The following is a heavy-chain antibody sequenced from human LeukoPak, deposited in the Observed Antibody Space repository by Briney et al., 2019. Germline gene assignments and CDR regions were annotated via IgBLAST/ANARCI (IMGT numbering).Heavy chain of an antibody. V-gene: IGHV3-30-3*01. CDR3: ARDPTASGWSGYLGY. CDR2: ISYDGSNK. CDR1: GFTFSSYA. J-gene: IGHJ4*02. D-gene: IGHD6-19*01. Sequence: GGSLRLSCAASGFTFSSYAMHWVRQAPGKGLERVALISYDGSNKHYADSVKGRFTISRDNSKDTVYLQMNRLRTEDTAVYYCARDPTASGWSGYLGYWGQGTLVTVSS.